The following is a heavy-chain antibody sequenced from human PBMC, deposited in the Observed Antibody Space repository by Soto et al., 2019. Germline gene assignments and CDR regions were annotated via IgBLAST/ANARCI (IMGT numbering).Heavy chain of an antibody. CDR3: ARDRDWAFDY. V-gene: IGHV3-48*04. D-gene: IGHD3-9*01. J-gene: IGHJ4*02. Sequence: GGSLRLSCVPSGFTFSSYSMVWVRQAPGKGLEWVSYIFASSTTIYYADSVRGRFTVSRDNTQNSLFLLMNSLRAEDTAVYYCARDRDWAFDYWGQGTLVTVSS. CDR2: IFASSTTI. CDR1: GFTFSSYS.